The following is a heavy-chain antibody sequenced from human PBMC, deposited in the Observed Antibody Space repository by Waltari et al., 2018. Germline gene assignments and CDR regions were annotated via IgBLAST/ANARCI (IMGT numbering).Heavy chain of an antibody. CDR3: ARGWARVGARPYYFDY. CDR1: GGSISSYY. V-gene: IGHV4-59*01. J-gene: IGHJ4*02. Sequence: QVQLQESGPGLVKPSETLSLTCTVSGGSISSYYWSWLRQPPGKGLEWIGYIYYRWSTNYNPARKSRVTISVDTSKNQCSRKLSSVTAGDTAVDYCARGWARVGARPYYFDYWGQGTLVTVSS. D-gene: IGHD1-26*01. CDR2: IYYRWST.